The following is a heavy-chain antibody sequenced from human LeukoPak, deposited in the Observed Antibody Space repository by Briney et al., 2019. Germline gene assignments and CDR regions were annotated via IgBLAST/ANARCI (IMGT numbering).Heavy chain of an antibody. V-gene: IGHV3-23*01. CDR1: GFTFSSYA. CDR3: AKDLGYYYGSGSYHDY. J-gene: IGHJ4*02. D-gene: IGHD3-10*01. CDR2: ISGSGGST. Sequence: GGSLRLSCAASGFTFSSYAMSWVRQAPGKGLEWVSAISGSGGSTYYADSVKGRFTISRDNSKNTLYLQMNSLGAEDTAVYYCAKDLGYYYGSGSYHDYWGQGTLVTVSS.